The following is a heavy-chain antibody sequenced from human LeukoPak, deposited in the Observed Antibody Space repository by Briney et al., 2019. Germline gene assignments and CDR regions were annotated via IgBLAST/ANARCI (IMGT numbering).Heavy chain of an antibody. CDR3: ARRAGFVY. V-gene: IGHV3-30*02. J-gene: IGHJ4*02. CDR1: GFTFSSYG. CDR2: IRYDGSNK. Sequence: GGSLRLSCAASGFTFSSYGMHWVRQAPGKGLEWVAFIRYDGSNKYYADSVKGRFTISRDNSKNTLYLQTNSLRAEDTAVYYCARRAGFVYWGQGTLVTVSS.